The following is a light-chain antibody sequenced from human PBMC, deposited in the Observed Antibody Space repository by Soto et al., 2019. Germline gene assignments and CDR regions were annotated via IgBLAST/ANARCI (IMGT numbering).Light chain of an antibody. Sequence: EIVLTQSPGTLSWSPGERATLSCRASQSVSSSYLAWYQQKPGHAPRLLIYGASSRATGIPDRFSGSGSGTDFTLTISRLEPEDFAVYYCQQYGSSPTWTFGQGTKVEIQ. V-gene: IGKV3-20*01. CDR2: GAS. CDR3: QQYGSSPTWT. J-gene: IGKJ1*01. CDR1: QSVSSSY.